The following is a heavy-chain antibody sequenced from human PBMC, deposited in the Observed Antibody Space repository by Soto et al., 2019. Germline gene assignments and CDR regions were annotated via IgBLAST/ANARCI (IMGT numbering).Heavy chain of an antibody. CDR1: GGSISSGDYY. V-gene: IGHV4-30-4*01. CDR3: ARERPDGARLDP. J-gene: IGHJ5*02. Sequence: QVQLQESGPGLVKPSQTLSLTCTVSGGSISSGDYYWSWIRQPPGKGLEWIGYIYYSGSTFYNPSPKSRVTIPVDTSKNQFSLKLSSVPAADTAVYYCARERPDGARLDPWGQGTLVTVSS. CDR2: IYYSGST. D-gene: IGHD6-6*01.